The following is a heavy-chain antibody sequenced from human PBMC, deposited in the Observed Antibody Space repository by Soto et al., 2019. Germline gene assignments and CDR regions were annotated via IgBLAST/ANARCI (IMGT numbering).Heavy chain of an antibody. CDR2: MSGSGGST. D-gene: IGHD1-7*01. CDR3: AKDRPPLTTGATPLYFDY. V-gene: IGHV3-23*01. Sequence: EVQLLESGGGLVQPGGSLRLSCAASGFTFSSYAMSWVRQAPGKGLEWVSAMSGSGGSTYYADSVKGRFTISSDNSKNTLYLQMNSVRAEDTALYYGAKDRPPLTTGATPLYFDYWGQGTLVTVSS. J-gene: IGHJ4*02. CDR1: GFTFSSYA.